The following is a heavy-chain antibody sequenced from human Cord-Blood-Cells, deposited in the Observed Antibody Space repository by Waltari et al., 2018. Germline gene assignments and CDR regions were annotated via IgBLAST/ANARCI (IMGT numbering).Heavy chain of an antibody. CDR1: AGTFSSYA. Sequence: QVQLVQSGAEVKKPGSSVKVSCKASAGTFSSYAISWVRQATGQGLEWMGGLIPIFGTANYAQKFQGRVTITADNSTSTAYMELSSLRSEDTAVYYCARDEMAHSIAAVLGYWGQGTLVTVSS. CDR3: ARDEMAHSIAAVLGY. V-gene: IGHV1-69*06. J-gene: IGHJ4*02. CDR2: LIPIFGTA. D-gene: IGHD6-13*01.